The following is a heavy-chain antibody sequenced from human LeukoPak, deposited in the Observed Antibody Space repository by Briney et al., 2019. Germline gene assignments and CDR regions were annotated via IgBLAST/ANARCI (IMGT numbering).Heavy chain of an antibody. J-gene: IGHJ4*02. V-gene: IGHV5-51*01. CDR2: IYPGDSDT. Sequence: GESLKISCKGSGYSFTSYWIGWVRQMPGKGLEWMGIIYPGDSDTRCSPSFQGQVTISADKSISTAYLQWSSLKASDTAMYYCASSGSSSWYYFDYWGQGTLVTVSS. CDR3: ASSGSSSWYYFDY. D-gene: IGHD6-13*01. CDR1: GYSFTSYW.